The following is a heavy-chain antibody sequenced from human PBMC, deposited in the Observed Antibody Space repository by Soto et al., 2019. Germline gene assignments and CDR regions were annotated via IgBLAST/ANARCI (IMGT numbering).Heavy chain of an antibody. V-gene: IGHV5-10-1*01. CDR1: GYNFDTYW. J-gene: IGHJ6*02. Sequence: ESLKISCKGSGYNFDTYWINWVRQTPGKGQEWMGRIDPIDSKTKYIPSLEGHITISVDKSISTTYLQWSSLKASDTAIYYCARRIAAAGGYYYYAFDVWGQGTAVTVSS. D-gene: IGHD6-13*01. CDR3: ARRIAAAGGYYYYAFDV. CDR2: IDPIDSKT.